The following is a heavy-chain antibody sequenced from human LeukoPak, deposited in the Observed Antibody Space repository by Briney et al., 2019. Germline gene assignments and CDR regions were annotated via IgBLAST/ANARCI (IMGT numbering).Heavy chain of an antibody. CDR3: ARDLIGRYTFDY. J-gene: IGHJ4*02. D-gene: IGHD3-10*01. CDR2: MSPDGNKK. Sequence: PGGSLTLSCAASALTFSDFNMHCVPHAPGKGLDWVALMSPDGNKKYYADTVKGRFTISRDNSKNTVDLQLNSLRAEDTAVYYCARDLIGRYTFDYCGQRTLVTVSS. V-gene: IGHV3-30-3*01. CDR1: ALTFSDFN.